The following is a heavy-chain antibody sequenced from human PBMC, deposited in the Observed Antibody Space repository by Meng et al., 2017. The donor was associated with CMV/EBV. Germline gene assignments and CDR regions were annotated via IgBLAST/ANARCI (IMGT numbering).Heavy chain of an antibody. D-gene: IGHD2-2*01. CDR2: ISSSSRTI. J-gene: IGHJ6*02. Sequence: GGSLRLSCAASGFTFSSYSMNWVRQAPGKGLEWVSYISSSSRTIYYADSVKGRFTISRDNAKNSLYLQMNSLRAEDTAVYYCAREDIVVVPAASYYGMDVWGQGTTVTVSS. CDR3: AREDIVVVPAASYYGMDV. CDR1: GFTFSSYS. V-gene: IGHV3-48*04.